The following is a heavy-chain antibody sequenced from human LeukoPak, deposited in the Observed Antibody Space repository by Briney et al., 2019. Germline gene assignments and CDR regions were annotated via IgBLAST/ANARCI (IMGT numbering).Heavy chain of an antibody. V-gene: IGHV1-2*02. CDR3: AQDPTAMVTSGY. D-gene: IGHD5-18*01. CDR1: GYTFTGYY. CDR2: INPNSGGT. Sequence: GASVKVSCKASGYTFTGYYMHWVRQAPGQGVEWMGWINPNSGGTNYAQKFQGRVTMTRDTSISTAYMELSRLRSDDTAVYYCAQDPTAMVTSGYWGQGTLVTVSS. J-gene: IGHJ4*02.